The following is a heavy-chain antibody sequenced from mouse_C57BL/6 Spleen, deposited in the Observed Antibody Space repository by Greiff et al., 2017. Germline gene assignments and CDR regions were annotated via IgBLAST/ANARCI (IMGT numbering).Heavy chain of an antibody. D-gene: IGHD4-1*01. CDR2: IDPSDSYT. V-gene: IGHV1-69*01. CDR1: GYTFTSYW. CDR3: ARGGTGNYFDD. Sequence: QVQLQQPGAELVMPGASVKLSCKASGYTFTSYWMHWVKQRPGQGLEWIGEIDPSDSYTNYNQKFKGKSTLTVDKSSSTAYMQLSSLTSEDSAVYYCARGGTGNYFDDWGQGTTLTVSS. J-gene: IGHJ2*01.